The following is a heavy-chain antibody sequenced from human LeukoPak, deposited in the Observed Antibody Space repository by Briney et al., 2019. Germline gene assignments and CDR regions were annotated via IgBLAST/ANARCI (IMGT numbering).Heavy chain of an antibody. CDR1: GFTFSSYE. J-gene: IGHJ6*03. CDR2: ISSSSSYI. Sequence: GGSLRLSCAASGFTFSSYEMNWVRQAPGKGMEWVSSISSSSSYIYYADSVKGRFTISRDNAKNSLYLQMNSLRAEDTAVYYCARGKWNYYYMDVWGKGTTVTVSS. D-gene: IGHD2-8*01. CDR3: ARGKWNYYYMDV. V-gene: IGHV3-21*01.